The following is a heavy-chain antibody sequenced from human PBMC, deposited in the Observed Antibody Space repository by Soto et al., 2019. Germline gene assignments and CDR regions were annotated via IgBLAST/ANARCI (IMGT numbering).Heavy chain of an antibody. CDR1: GGTFSSYA. CDR2: IIPIFGTA. J-gene: IGHJ6*02. Sequence: VKVSCKASGGTFSSYAISWVRQAPGQGLEWMGGIIPIFGTANYAQKFQGRVTITADESTSTAYMELSSLRSEDTAVYYCARPDVFIAAREHYYYGMDVWGQGTTVTVSS. CDR3: ARPDVFIAAREHYYYGMDV. V-gene: IGHV1-69*13. D-gene: IGHD6-6*01.